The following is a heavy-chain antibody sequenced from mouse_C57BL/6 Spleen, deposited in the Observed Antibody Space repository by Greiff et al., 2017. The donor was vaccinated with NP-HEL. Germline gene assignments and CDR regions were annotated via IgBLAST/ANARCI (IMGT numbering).Heavy chain of an antibody. Sequence: QVQLQQSGAELARPGASVKLSCKASGYTFTSYGISWVKQRTGQGLEWIGEIYPRSGNTYYNEKFKGKATLTADKSSSTAYMELRSLTSEDSAVYFCAREEITTVVARAYWGQGTLVTVSA. V-gene: IGHV1-81*01. CDR1: GYTFTSYG. CDR3: AREEITTVVARAY. D-gene: IGHD1-1*01. J-gene: IGHJ3*01. CDR2: IYPRSGNT.